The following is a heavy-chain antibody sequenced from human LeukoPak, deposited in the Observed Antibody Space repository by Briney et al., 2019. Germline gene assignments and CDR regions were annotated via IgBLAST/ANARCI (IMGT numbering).Heavy chain of an antibody. CDR3: ATDPRADVTGTTNFDY. D-gene: IGHD1-20*01. CDR2: IVVGSGNT. Sequence: GASVKVSCKASGFTFTRSAMQWVRQARGQRLEWIGWIVVGSGNTNHAQKFQERVTITRDMSTSTAYMELSSLRSEDTAVYYCATDPRADVTGTTNFDYWGQGTLVTVSS. V-gene: IGHV1-58*02. CDR1: GFTFTRSA. J-gene: IGHJ4*02.